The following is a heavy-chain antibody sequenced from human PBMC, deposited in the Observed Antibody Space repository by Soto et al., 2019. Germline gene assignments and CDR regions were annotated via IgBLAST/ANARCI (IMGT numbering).Heavy chain of an antibody. CDR2: INPNSGGT. V-gene: IGHV1-2*02. Sequence: QVQLVQSGAEVKKPGASVKVSCKASGYAFTDYYMHWVRQAPGQGLEWMGWINPNSGGTNYAQKLQVLVPETRDTCISTAYMELNRDDTPVYYCARAYSSSDDFDYWGQGTLVTVSS. CDR1: GYAFTDYY. J-gene: IGHJ4*02. CDR3: ARAYSSSDDFDY. D-gene: IGHD3-22*01.